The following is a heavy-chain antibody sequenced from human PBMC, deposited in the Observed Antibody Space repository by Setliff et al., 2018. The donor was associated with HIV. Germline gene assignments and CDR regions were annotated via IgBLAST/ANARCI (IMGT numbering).Heavy chain of an antibody. V-gene: IGHV4-38-2*01. D-gene: IGHD6-6*01. Sequence: SETLSLTCAVSGYSISIGYYWGWIRQPPGKGLEWIGNIYHSGSTYYNPSLKSRVTISVDTSKNQFSLNLSSVTAADTAVYYCASSSSIAARLDYYYMDVWGKGTTVTVSS. CDR1: GYSISIGYY. CDR3: ASSSSIAARLDYYYMDV. CDR2: IYHSGST. J-gene: IGHJ6*03.